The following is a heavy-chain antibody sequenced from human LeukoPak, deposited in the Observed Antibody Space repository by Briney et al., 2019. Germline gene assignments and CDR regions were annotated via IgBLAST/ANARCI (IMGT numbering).Heavy chain of an antibody. J-gene: IGHJ3*02. D-gene: IGHD5-12*01. V-gene: IGHV4-30-4*01. CDR3: ARERNSGYHGSAFDI. CDR2: IYYSGST. Sequence: SQTLSLTCTVSGGSISSGDYYWSWIRQPPGQGLEWIGYIYYSGSTYYNPSLKSRVTISVDTSKNQFSLKLSSVTAADTAVYYCARERNSGYHGSAFDIWGQGTMVTVSS. CDR1: GGSISSGDYY.